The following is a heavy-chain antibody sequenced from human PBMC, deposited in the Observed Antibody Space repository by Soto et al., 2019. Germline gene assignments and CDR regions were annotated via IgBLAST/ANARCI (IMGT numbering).Heavy chain of an antibody. CDR2: IIPIFGTA. V-gene: IGHV1-69*06. J-gene: IGHJ4*02. CDR3: ARDIRGSIAAAGPFDY. Sequence: VKVSCKASGGTFSSYAISWVRQAPGQGLEWMGGIIPIFGTANYAQKFQGRVTITADKSTSTAYMELSSLRSEDTAVYYCARDIRGSIAAAGPFDYWGQGTLVTVSS. D-gene: IGHD6-13*01. CDR1: GGTFSSYA.